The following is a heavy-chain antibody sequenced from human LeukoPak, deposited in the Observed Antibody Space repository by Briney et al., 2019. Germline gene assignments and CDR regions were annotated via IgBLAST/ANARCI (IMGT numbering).Heavy chain of an antibody. D-gene: IGHD4-17*01. CDR3: ARALYGDYYFYGLDV. J-gene: IGHJ6*02. CDR2: ISGSGGST. Sequence: GGSLRLSCAASGFTFSSYAMSWVRQAPGKGLEWVSAISGSGGSTYYADSVKGRFTISGDNSKNTLYLQMNSLRAEDTALYHCARALYGDYYFYGLDVWGQGTTVTVSS. V-gene: IGHV3-23*01. CDR1: GFTFSSYA.